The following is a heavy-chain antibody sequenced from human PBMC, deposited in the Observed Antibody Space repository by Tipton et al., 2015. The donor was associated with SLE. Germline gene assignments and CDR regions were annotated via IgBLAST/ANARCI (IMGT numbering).Heavy chain of an antibody. Sequence: SLRLSCAASGFTFSSYWISWVRQAPGKGLERVANIKQDGSEKYYVDSVKGRFTISRDNAKNSLYLQMNSLRAEDTAVYYCAREGSSWYPYYYYGMDVWGQGTTVTVSS. CDR1: GFTFSSYW. D-gene: IGHD6-13*01. CDR3: AREGSSWYPYYYYGMDV. V-gene: IGHV3-7*01. J-gene: IGHJ6*02. CDR2: IKQDGSEK.